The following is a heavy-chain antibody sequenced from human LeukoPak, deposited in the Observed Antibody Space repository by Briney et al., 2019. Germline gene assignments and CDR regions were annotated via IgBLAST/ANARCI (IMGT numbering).Heavy chain of an antibody. J-gene: IGHJ4*02. CDR1: GGSISSHY. D-gene: IGHD3-3*01. CDR2: IYYIGST. Sequence: PSETLSLTCTVSGGSISSHYWSWIRQPPGKGLEWIGYIYYIGSTNYNPSLKSRVPISVDTSKNQFSLKLSSVTAADTAVYYCARARAYDFWSGYSYYFDYWGQGTLVTVSS. V-gene: IGHV4-59*11. CDR3: ARARAYDFWSGYSYYFDY.